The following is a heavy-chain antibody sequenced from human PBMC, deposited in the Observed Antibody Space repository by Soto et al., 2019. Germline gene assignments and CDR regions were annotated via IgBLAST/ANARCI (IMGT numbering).Heavy chain of an antibody. CDR1: GFTFSTYG. Sequence: GWSLRLSCAASGFTFSTYGMHWVRQAPGKGLEWVANIKQDGSEKYYVDSVKGRFTISRDNAKNSLYLQMNSLRAEDTAVYYCASCPYCSGGSCYCDYWGQGTLVTVSS. J-gene: IGHJ4*02. D-gene: IGHD2-15*01. V-gene: IGHV3-7*03. CDR2: IKQDGSEK. CDR3: ASCPYCSGGSCYCDY.